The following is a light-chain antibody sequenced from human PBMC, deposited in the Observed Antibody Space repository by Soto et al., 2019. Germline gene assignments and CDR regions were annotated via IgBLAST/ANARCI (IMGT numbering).Light chain of an antibody. CDR2: DAS. CDR3: QQRSNWPSIT. V-gene: IGKV3-11*01. J-gene: IGKJ5*01. CDR1: QSVNSY. Sequence: EIVLTHAPATLSLSACERASLSSSASQSVNSYLAWYQQKPGQAPRLLIYDASSRATGIPARFSGSGSGTDFTLTISGLEPEDSAVYHCQQRSNWPSITFGQGTRLETK.